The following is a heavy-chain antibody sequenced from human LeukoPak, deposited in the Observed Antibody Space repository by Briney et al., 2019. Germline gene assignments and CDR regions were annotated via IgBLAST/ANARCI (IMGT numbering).Heavy chain of an antibody. Sequence: GGSLRLSCAASGFTFSSYAMSWVRQAPGKGLEWVSAISGSGGSTYYADSVKGRFTISRDNSKNTLYLQMNSLRAEDTAVYYCAKGNGDYVRWYYFDYWGQGTLVTISS. V-gene: IGHV3-23*01. J-gene: IGHJ4*02. CDR3: AKGNGDYVRWYYFDY. D-gene: IGHD4-17*01. CDR2: ISGSGGST. CDR1: GFTFSSYA.